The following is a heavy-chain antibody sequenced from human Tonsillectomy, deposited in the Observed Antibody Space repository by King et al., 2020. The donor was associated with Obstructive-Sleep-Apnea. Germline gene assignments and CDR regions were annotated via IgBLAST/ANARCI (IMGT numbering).Heavy chain of an antibody. V-gene: IGHV4-59*01. CDR3: ARGDEVRDNVSFDY. Sequence: VQLQESGPGLVKPSETLSLTCTVSGGSISSYYWSWIRQPPGKGLEWIGYIYYSGSTNYNPSLKSRVTISVDTSKNQFSLKLSSVTAADTAVYYCARGDEVRDNVSFDYWGQGTLVTVSS. CDR2: IYYSGST. D-gene: IGHD3-10*01. J-gene: IGHJ4*02. CDR1: GGSISSYY.